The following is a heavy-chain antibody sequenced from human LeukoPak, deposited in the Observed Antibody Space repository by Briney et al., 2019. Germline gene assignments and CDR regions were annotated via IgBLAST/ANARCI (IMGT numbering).Heavy chain of an antibody. CDR1: GFTFSSYS. D-gene: IGHD2-2*01. CDR2: ISSSSSYI. V-gene: IGHV3-21*01. J-gene: IGHJ6*02. CDR3: ARDNLVDYYYYYGMDV. Sequence: GGSLRLSCAASGFTFSSYSMNWVRPAPGKGLEWVSSISSSSSYIYYADSVKGRFTISRDNAKNSLYLQMNSLRAEDTAVYYCARDNLVDYYYYYGMDVWGQGTTVTVSS.